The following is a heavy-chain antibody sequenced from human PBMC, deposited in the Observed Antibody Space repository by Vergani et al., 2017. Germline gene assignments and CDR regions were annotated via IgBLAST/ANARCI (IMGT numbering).Heavy chain of an antibody. J-gene: IGHJ4*02. D-gene: IGHD4-23*01. CDR2: INPNSGGT. CDR1: GYTFTGYY. V-gene: IGHV1-2*02. CDR3: ARGEGVYGGNRFGDDY. Sequence: QVQLVQSGAEVKKPGASVKVSCKASGYTFTGYYMHWVRQAPGQGLEWMGWINPNSGGTNYAQKFQGRVTMTTDTSTSTAYMELRSLRSDDTAVYYCARGEGVYGGNRFGDDYWGQGTLVTVSS.